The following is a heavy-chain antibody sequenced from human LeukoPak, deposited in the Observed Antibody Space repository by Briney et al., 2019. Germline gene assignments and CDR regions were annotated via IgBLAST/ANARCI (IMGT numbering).Heavy chain of an antibody. CDR3: ARRGTAMDY. CDR1: GYIFTSVW. Sequence: GESLKISCKTSGYIFTSVWIGWVRQKPGKGLEWVALIYPHNSQTIYSPSSEGQVTISADKSISTAYLQWNSLKASDTAMYYCARRGTAMDYWGQGTLVIVSS. CDR2: IYPHNSQT. D-gene: IGHD5-18*01. V-gene: IGHV5-51*01. J-gene: IGHJ4*02.